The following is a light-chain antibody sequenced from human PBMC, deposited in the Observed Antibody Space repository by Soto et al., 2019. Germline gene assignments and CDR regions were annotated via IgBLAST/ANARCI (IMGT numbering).Light chain of an antibody. J-gene: IGKJ1*01. CDR3: QHYQSYLWT. CDR1: QSIGSW. CDR2: KAS. Sequence: DIQMTQSPSTLSASLGDRVTITCRASQSIGSWLAWYQQKPGKAPKVLIYKASTLESGVPSRFSGSGSGTEFTLTINGLQPDDFATYYCQHYQSYLWTFGQGTKVDI. V-gene: IGKV1-5*03.